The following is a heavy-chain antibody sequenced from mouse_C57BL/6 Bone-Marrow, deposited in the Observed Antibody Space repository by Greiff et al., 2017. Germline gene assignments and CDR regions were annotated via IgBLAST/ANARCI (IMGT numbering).Heavy chain of an antibody. CDR1: GYSITSGYY. J-gene: IGHJ1*03. Sequence: DVQLQESGPGLVKPSQSLSLTCSVTGYSITSGYYWNWIRQFPGNKLEWMGYISYDGSNNYNPSLKNRITVTRDTSKNQFFLKLNSVTTEDTATYYCARKYDGSSPWYFDVWGTGTTVTVSS. V-gene: IGHV3-6*01. CDR2: ISYDGSN. CDR3: ARKYDGSSPWYFDV. D-gene: IGHD1-1*01.